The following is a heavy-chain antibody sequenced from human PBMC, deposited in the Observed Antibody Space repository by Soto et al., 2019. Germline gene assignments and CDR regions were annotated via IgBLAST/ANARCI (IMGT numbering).Heavy chain of an antibody. CDR1: GGSISNSY. Sequence: SETLSLTCTVSGGSISNSYWSWIRQPPGKGLEWIGYIYYSGSTNYNPSLKSRVTMSVDTSKNQFSLKLSSVTAADTAVYYCARGRFQNYYYYMDVWAKGTTVTVS. CDR3: ARGRFQNYYYYMDV. J-gene: IGHJ6*03. D-gene: IGHD3-10*01. V-gene: IGHV4-59*08. CDR2: IYYSGST.